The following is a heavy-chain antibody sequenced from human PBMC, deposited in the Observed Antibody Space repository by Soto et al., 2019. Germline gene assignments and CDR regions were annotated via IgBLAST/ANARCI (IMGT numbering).Heavy chain of an antibody. V-gene: IGHV5-51*01. CDR1: GYSFNSYW. Sequence: PGASLKISCKASGYSFNSYWIGWVRQMPGKGLEWMGIVHPGNSDIRYSPSFQGQVTVSVDRSISTAYLQWSSLKASDTAMYYCAALTGATFHWGQGTLVTVSS. D-gene: IGHD1-20*01. CDR3: AALTGATFH. CDR2: VHPGNSDI. J-gene: IGHJ4*02.